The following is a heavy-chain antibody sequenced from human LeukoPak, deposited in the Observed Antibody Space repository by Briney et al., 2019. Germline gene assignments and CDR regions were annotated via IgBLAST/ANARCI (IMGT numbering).Heavy chain of an antibody. CDR2: IYSGGST. J-gene: IGHJ4*02. CDR1: GFTFSSYA. V-gene: IGHV3-66*01. Sequence: GGSLRLSCAASGFTFSSYAMNWVRQAPGKGLEWVSVIYSGGSTYYADSVKGRFTISRDNSKNTLYLQMNSLRAEDTAVYYCARGSNVQQRLDSFDFWGQGTLVTVSS. CDR3: ARGSNVQQRLDSFDF. D-gene: IGHD6-25*01.